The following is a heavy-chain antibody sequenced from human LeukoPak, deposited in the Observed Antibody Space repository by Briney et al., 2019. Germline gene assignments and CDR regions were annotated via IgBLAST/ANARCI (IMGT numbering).Heavy chain of an antibody. CDR2: IYYSGST. D-gene: IGHD3-3*01. Sequence: SETLSLTCTVSGGSISSSSYYWGWIRQPPGKGLEWIGSIYYSGSTYYNPSLKSRVTISVDTSKNQFSLKLSSVTAADTAVYYCAGRGITNFGVVYSEFWFDPWGQGTQVTVSS. V-gene: IGHV4-39*01. CDR3: AGRGITNFGVVYSEFWFDP. J-gene: IGHJ5*02. CDR1: GGSISSSSYY.